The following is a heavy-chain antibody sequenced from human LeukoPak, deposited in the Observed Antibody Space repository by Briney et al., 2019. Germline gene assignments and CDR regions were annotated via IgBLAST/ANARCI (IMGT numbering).Heavy chain of an antibody. V-gene: IGHV3-23*01. CDR2: ISGSGGST. CDR1: GFTFSSYA. J-gene: IGHJ4*02. Sequence: GGSLRLSRAASGFTFSSYAMSWVRQAPGKGLEWVSAISGSGGSTYYADSVKGRFTISRDNSKNTLYLQMNSLRAEDTAVYYCAKDPWYYDSSGYLTYWGQGTLVTVSS. CDR3: AKDPWYYDSSGYLTY. D-gene: IGHD3-22*01.